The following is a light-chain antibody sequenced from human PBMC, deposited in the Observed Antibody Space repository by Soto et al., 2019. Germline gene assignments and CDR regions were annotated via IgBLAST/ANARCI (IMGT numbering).Light chain of an antibody. CDR1: SSDVGGYNY. Sequence: QSALTQPASVSGSPGQSITISCTGTSSDVGGYNYFSWYQQHPGKAPKLMIYDVSNRPSGVSNRFSGSKSGNTASLTISGLQAEDEDDYYCSSYTRSSTLYVFGTGTKVTVL. V-gene: IGLV2-14*01. CDR2: DVS. CDR3: SSYTRSSTLYV. J-gene: IGLJ1*01.